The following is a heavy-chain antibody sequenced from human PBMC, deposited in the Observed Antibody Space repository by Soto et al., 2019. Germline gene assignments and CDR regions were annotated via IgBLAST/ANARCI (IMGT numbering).Heavy chain of an antibody. CDR2: IIPIFGTA. D-gene: IGHD1-26*01. J-gene: IGHJ5*02. Sequence: GASVKVSCKASGGTFSSYAISWVRQAPGQGLEWMGGIIPIFGTANYAQKFQGRVTITADESTSTAYMELSSLRSEDTAVYYCAMYSGSYYGGSYNWFDPWGQRTLVTVSS. CDR3: AMYSGSYYGGSYNWFDP. V-gene: IGHV1-69*13. CDR1: GGTFSSYA.